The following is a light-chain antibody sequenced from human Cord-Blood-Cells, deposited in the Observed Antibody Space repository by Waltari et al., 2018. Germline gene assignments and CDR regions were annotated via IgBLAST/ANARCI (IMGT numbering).Light chain of an antibody. Sequence: DIQMTQYPSTLSASVGDRVTIKCRASQSISSWLAWYQQKPGKAPKLLIYDASIFERGVPSRFSGSGSGTEFTITISSLQPDDFATYYCQQYNSYSLTFGQGTKVEIK. CDR2: DAS. CDR1: QSISSW. CDR3: QQYNSYSLT. V-gene: IGKV1-5*01. J-gene: IGKJ1*01.